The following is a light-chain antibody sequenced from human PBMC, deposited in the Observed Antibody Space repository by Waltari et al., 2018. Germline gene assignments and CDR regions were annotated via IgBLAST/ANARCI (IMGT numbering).Light chain of an antibody. Sequence: DIQMTQSPSSVSASVGDRVTITCRASRGISSWLAWYQQKPGKAPKLLIYSASSLQSGVPSRFSGSGTGTDFTLTISRLQPEDFATYYCQQANSFPPTVGGGTKVEVK. CDR2: SAS. CDR1: RGISSW. J-gene: IGKJ4*01. V-gene: IGKV1-12*01. CDR3: QQANSFPPT.